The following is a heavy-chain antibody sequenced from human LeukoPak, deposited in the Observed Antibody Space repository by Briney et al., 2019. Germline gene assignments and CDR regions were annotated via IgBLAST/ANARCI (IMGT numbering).Heavy chain of an antibody. J-gene: IGHJ6*03. CDR2: IIPIFGTA. CDR3: ARAPMHYCSSTSCYRNMDV. D-gene: IGHD2-2*01. Sequence: ASVKVSCNASGGTFSSYAISWVRQSPGQGLEWMGGIIPIFGTANYAQKFQGRVTITADESTSTAYMELSSLRSEDTAVYYCARAPMHYCSSTSCYRNMDVWGKGTTVTVSS. CDR1: GGTFSSYA. V-gene: IGHV1-69*13.